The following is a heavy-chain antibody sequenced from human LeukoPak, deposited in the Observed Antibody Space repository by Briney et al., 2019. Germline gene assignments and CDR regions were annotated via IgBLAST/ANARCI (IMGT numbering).Heavy chain of an antibody. CDR2: INHSGST. CDR1: GGSFSGYY. D-gene: IGHD3-10*01. Sequence: SETLSLTCAVYGGSFSGYYWSWIRQPPGKGLEWIGEINHSGSTNYNPSLKSRVTISVDTSKNQFSLKLSSVTAADTAVYYCARSPTTARDYWGQGTLVTVSS. J-gene: IGHJ4*02. V-gene: IGHV4-34*01. CDR3: ARSPTTARDY.